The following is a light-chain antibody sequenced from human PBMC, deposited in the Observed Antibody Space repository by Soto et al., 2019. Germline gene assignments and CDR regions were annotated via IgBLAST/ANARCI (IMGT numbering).Light chain of an antibody. CDR2: AVS. V-gene: IGLV2-23*02. CDR3: CSYAGSSIFYV. J-gene: IGLJ1*01. Sequence: QSALTQPASVSGSPGQSITISCTGTSSDVGSYNLVSWYQQHPGKAPKLMIYAVSKRPSGVSNRFSGSKSGNTASLTISGLQADDEADYDCCSYAGSSIFYVFGTGTKLTVL. CDR1: SSDVGSYNL.